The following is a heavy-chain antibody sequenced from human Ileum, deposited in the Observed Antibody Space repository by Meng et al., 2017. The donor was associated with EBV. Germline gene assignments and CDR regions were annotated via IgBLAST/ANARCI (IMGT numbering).Heavy chain of an antibody. CDR3: ATSRIAKFDR. V-gene: IGHV6-1*01. Sequence: QLPLQEPGPGLVQPSQSLSLSCVISGDSVSSDKTAWNWIRQSPSRGLEWLGRTYRRSRWYYDYALSVKSRIYISPDTSKNQVSLQLNSVTDEDTGIYYCATSRIAKFDRWGQGTLVTVSS. CDR2: TYRRSRWYY. CDR1: GDSVSSDKTA. J-gene: IGHJ5*02.